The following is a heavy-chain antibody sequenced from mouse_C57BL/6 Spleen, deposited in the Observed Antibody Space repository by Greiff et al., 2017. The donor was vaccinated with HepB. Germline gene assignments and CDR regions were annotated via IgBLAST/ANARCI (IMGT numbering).Heavy chain of an antibody. CDR2: IYPGDGDT. Sequence: QVQLQQSGPELVKPGASVKISCKASGYAFSSSWMNWVKQRPGKGLEWIGRIYPGDGDTNYNGKFKGKATLTADKSSSTAYMQLSSLTSEDSAVYFCAREGTYGNHGYFDYWGQGTTLTVSS. D-gene: IGHD2-1*01. CDR1: GYAFSSSW. CDR3: AREGTYGNHGYFDY. V-gene: IGHV1-82*01. J-gene: IGHJ2*01.